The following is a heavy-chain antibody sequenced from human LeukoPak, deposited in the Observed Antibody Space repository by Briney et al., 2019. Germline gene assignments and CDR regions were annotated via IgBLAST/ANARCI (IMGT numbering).Heavy chain of an antibody. Sequence: SETLSLTCAVYGGSFSGYYWSWIRQPPGKGLEWIGETNHSGSTNYNPSLKSRVTISVDTSKNQFSLKLSSVTAADTAVYYCARYGGATNYFDYWGQGTLVTVSS. CDR2: TNHSGST. D-gene: IGHD1-26*01. CDR3: ARYGGATNYFDY. CDR1: GGSFSGYY. J-gene: IGHJ4*02. V-gene: IGHV4-34*01.